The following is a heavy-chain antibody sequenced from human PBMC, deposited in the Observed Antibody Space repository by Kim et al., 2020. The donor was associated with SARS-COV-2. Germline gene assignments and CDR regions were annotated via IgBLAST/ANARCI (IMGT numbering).Heavy chain of an antibody. CDR1: GYTFTGYY. V-gene: IGHV1-2*06. Sequence: ASVKVSCKASGYTFTGYYMHWVRQAPGQGLEWMGRINPNSGGTNYAQKFQGRVTMTRDTSISTAYMELSRLRSDDTAVYYCARGERVRGGIVLMVYAIQRYYYGMDVWGQGTTVTVSS. D-gene: IGHD2-8*01. CDR3: ARGERVRGGIVLMVYAIQRYYYGMDV. CDR2: INPNSGGT. J-gene: IGHJ6*02.